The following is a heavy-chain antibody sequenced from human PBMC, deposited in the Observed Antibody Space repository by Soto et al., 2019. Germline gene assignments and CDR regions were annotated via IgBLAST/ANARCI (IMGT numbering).Heavy chain of an antibody. V-gene: IGHV1-2*04. CDR1: GYTFTGYY. Sequence: ASVKVSCKASGYTFTGYYMHWVRQAPGQGLEWMGWINPNSGGTNYAQKFQGWVTMTRDTSISTAYMELSRLRSDDTAVYYCARDKSATYYDFWSGSASSAFDIWGQGTMVTVSS. J-gene: IGHJ3*02. CDR2: INPNSGGT. CDR3: ARDKSATYYDFWSGSASSAFDI. D-gene: IGHD3-3*01.